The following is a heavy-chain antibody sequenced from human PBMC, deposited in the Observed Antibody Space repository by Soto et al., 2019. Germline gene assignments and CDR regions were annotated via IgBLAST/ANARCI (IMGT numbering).Heavy chain of an antibody. CDR3: AKDLGYTSSWYYALHI. J-gene: IGHJ3*02. CDR1: GFSFSSYA. CDR2: ISGSGGTT. Sequence: LRLSCVGSGFSFSSYAMNWVRQAPGQGLEWVSGISGSGGTTFYADSVKGRFTISRDNSKNTLYLQMNSLRAEDTAVYYCAKDLGYTSSWYYALHIWGQGTMVTVSS. V-gene: IGHV3-23*01. D-gene: IGHD6-13*01.